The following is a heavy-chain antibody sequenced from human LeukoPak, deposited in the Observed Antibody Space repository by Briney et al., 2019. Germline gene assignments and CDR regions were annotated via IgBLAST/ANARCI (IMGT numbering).Heavy chain of an antibody. CDR1: GFTFSSYS. J-gene: IGHJ4*02. CDR2: ISSSSSYI. CDR3: ASSRDGATIAYYFDY. V-gene: IGHV3-21*01. Sequence: PGGSLRLSCAASGFTFSSYSMNWVRQAPGKGLEWVSSISSSSSYIYYADSVKGRFTISRDNAKNSLYLQMNSLRVEDTAVYYCASSRDGATIAYYFDYWGQGTLVTVSS. D-gene: IGHD5-24*01.